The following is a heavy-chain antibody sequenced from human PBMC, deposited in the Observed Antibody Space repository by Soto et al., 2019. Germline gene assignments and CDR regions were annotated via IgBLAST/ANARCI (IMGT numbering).Heavy chain of an antibody. CDR2: INAGNGNT. CDR3: ARDPNDSSAYYHHYYYGMDV. Sequence: ASVKVSATASGYPVNSYGIQWVRQAPGQRLEWTGCINAGNGNTKYSEKFQGRVTITRDTSASTAYLELSSLRSEDTAVYYCARDPNDSSAYYHHYYYGMDVWGQGTTVTVSS. V-gene: IGHV1-3*01. D-gene: IGHD3-22*01. J-gene: IGHJ6*02. CDR1: GYPVNSYG.